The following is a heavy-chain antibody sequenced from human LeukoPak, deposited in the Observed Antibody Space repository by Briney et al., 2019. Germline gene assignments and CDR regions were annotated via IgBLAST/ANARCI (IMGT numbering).Heavy chain of an antibody. J-gene: IGHJ4*02. CDR1: GGSISRSSYY. D-gene: IGHD3-22*01. CDR2: IYYSGST. V-gene: IGHV4-39*05. Sequence: SETPSLTCTVSGGSISRSSYYWGWIRQPPGKGLEWIGSIYYSGSTYYNPSLKSRVTISVDTSKNQFSLKLSSVTAADTAVYYCAQWLQDYFDYWGQGTLVTVSS. CDR3: AQWLQDYFDY.